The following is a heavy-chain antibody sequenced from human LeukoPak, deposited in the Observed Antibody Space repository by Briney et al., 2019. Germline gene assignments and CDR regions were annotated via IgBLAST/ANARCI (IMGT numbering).Heavy chain of an antibody. V-gene: IGHV3-23*01. D-gene: IGHD3-22*01. CDR1: GSTFSSYS. CDR3: AKSWRYYDSSNYYAFDI. Sequence: GGSLRLSCAASGSTFSSYSMNWVRQAPGRGLEYISAISIDSRSTHYADSVKGRFSISRDNSKNTLDLQMNGLRAEDTAVYYCAKSWRYYDSSNYYAFDIWGQGTMVTVSS. J-gene: IGHJ3*02. CDR2: ISIDSRST.